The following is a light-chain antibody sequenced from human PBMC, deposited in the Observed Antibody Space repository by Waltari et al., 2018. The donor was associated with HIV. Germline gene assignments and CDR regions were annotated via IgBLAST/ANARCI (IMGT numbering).Light chain of an antibody. V-gene: IGKV2-28*01. J-gene: IGKJ5*01. CDR1: QSLLHRNGYNY. Sequence: IVMTQSLLALPVTPGETASISCRSSQSLLHRNGYNYLDWYLQKPGQSPQLLIYLGSNRASGVPDRFSGSGSGTDFTLKISRVEAEDVGVYYCMQALQRITFGQGTRLEIK. CDR3: MQALQRIT. CDR2: LGS.